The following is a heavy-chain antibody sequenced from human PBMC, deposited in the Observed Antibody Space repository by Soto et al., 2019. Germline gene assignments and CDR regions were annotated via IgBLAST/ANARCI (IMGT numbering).Heavy chain of an antibody. D-gene: IGHD7-27*01. J-gene: IGHJ3*02. CDR1: SAPVXSTTYT. CDR2: VYYGGRS. V-gene: IGHV4-39*01. CDR3: ARAWGHAADI. Sequence: PSETLSLTCAVSSAPVXSTTYTWGWIRQPPGKGLEWVASVYYGGRSYYNPSLNSRVTISVDTSKNQFSLKMTSVSAADTAVYYCARAWGHAADIWGQGTIVTVSS.